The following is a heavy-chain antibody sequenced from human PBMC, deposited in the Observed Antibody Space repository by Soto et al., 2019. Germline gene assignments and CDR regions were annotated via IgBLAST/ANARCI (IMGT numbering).Heavy chain of an antibody. CDR1: GFTFSSYW. Sequence: GGSLRLSCAASGFTFSSYWMHWVRQAPGKGLVWVSRINSDGSSTSYADSVKGRFTISRDNAKNTLYLQMNSLRAEDTAVYYCARGRPREQWLVRGRDYYYYGMDVWGQGTTVTVS. J-gene: IGHJ6*02. V-gene: IGHV3-74*01. CDR2: INSDGSST. CDR3: ARGRPREQWLVRGRDYYYYGMDV. D-gene: IGHD6-19*01.